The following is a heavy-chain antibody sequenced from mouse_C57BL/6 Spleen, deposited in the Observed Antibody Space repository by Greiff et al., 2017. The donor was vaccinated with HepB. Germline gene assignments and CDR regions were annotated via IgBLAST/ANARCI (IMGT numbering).Heavy chain of an antibody. CDR3: ARADGYYEGYAMDY. CDR1: GLTFSSYA. J-gene: IGHJ4*01. CDR2: ISDGGRYT. D-gene: IGHD2-3*01. Sequence: EVMLVESGGGLVKPGGSLKLSCAASGLTFSSYAMSWVRQTPEKRLEWVATISDGGRYTYYPDNVKGRFTISRDNAKNNLYLQMSHLKSEDTAMYYCARADGYYEGYAMDYWGQGTSVTVSS. V-gene: IGHV5-4*03.